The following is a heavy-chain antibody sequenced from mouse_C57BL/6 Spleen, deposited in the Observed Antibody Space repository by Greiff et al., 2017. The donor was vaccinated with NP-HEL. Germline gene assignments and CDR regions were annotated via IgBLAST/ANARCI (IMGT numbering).Heavy chain of an antibody. CDR2: ISDGGSYT. J-gene: IGHJ1*03. D-gene: IGHD1-1*01. CDR1: GFTFSSYA. CDR3: AREPYYGSSYGYFDV. V-gene: IGHV5-4*01. Sequence: EVKLMESGGGLVKPGGSLKLSCAASGFTFSSYAMSWVRQTPEKRLEWVATISDGGSYTYYPDNVKGRFTISRDNAKNNLYLQMSHLKSEDTAMYYCAREPYYGSSYGYFDVWGTGTTVTVSS.